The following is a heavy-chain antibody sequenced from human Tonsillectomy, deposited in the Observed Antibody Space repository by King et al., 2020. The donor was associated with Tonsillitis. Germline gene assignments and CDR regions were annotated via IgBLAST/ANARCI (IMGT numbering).Heavy chain of an antibody. D-gene: IGHD3-9*01. CDR3: ARDLKYVTGYFDH. CDR1: GGSISSYY. J-gene: IGHJ4*02. Sequence: QLQESGPGLVKPSETLSLTCTVSGGSISSYYWSWIRQPAGKGLECIVRIYSSGSTNYNPSLKSRVTMSVDTTKNQFSLKLTSVTAADTAVYYCARDLKYVTGYFDHWGQGTLVTVSS. V-gene: IGHV4-4*07. CDR2: IYSSGST.